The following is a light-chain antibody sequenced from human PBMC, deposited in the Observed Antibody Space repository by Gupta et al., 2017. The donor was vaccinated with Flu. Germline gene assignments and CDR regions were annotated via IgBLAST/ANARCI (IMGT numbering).Light chain of an antibody. Sequence: QSALTQPASVSGSPGQSISISCTGTSSDIGGYNFVSWYQQYPGKAPKLIIYDVTYRPLGVSYRFSGSKSGNTASLSISGLQIEDEADYYCSSYATTSTLVFGGGTK. CDR3: SSYATTSTLV. CDR1: SSDIGGYNF. CDR2: DVT. V-gene: IGLV2-14*03. J-gene: IGLJ2*01.